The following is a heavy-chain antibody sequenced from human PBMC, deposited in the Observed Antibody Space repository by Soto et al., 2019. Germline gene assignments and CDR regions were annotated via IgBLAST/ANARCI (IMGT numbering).Heavy chain of an antibody. CDR3: AREGVPNYDYWIGDASDL. D-gene: IGHD3-3*01. CDR2: ISSGSSFI. J-gene: IGHJ3*01. Sequence: EMQLVEFGGALVKPGGSLRLSCAASGFTFSNYAMNWVRQAPGKGLEWVSSISSGSSFISYADSVKGRFTISRDNANKSLHLEMNSLRVEDTALYYCAREGVPNYDYWIGDASDLWGHGTMVTVSS. CDR1: GFTFSNYA. V-gene: IGHV3-21*01.